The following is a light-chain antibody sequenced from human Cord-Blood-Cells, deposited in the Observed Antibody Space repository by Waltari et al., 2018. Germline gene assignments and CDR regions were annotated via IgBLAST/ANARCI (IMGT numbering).Light chain of an antibody. CDR1: QSISSY. CDR3: KQGNSTRSP. CDR2: AAS. Sequence: DIQMTQSPSSLSASVGDRVTITCRASQSISSYLNWYQQKPGKAPKLLIYAASSLQSGVQSSFSGRGSGTDSTPTIRSLHPKDFATDYGKQGNSTRSPLGPGNKLNIK. V-gene: IGKV1-39*01. J-gene: IGKJ3*01.